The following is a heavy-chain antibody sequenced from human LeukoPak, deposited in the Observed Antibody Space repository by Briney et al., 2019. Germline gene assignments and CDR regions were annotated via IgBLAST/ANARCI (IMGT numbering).Heavy chain of an antibody. J-gene: IGHJ6*03. CDR2: INHSGST. V-gene: IGHV4-34*01. CDR1: GGSFSGYY. Sequence: SETPSLACAVYGGSFSGYYWSWIRQPPGKGLEWIGEINHSGSTNYNPSLKSRVTISVDTSKNQFSLKPSSVTAADTAVYYCARGRRYCSSTSTLCYYYYMDVWGKGTTVTVSS. D-gene: IGHD2-2*01. CDR3: ARGRRYCSSTSTLCYYYYMDV.